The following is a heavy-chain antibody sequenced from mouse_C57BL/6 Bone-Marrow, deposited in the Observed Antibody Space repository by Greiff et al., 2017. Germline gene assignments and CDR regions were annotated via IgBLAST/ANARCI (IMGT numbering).Heavy chain of an antibody. D-gene: IGHD1-1*01. CDR1: GYTFTSYW. CDR2: IDPSDSET. V-gene: IGHV1-52*01. J-gene: IGHJ1*03. CDR3: ARGTTVVVDWYFDV. Sequence: QVQLKQPGAELVRPGSSVKLSCKASGYTFTSYWMHWVKQRPIQGLEWIGNIDPSDSETHYYQKFKDKATLTVDESSSTAYMQLSSLTSEDSAVYYCARGTTVVVDWYFDVWGTGTTVTVSS.